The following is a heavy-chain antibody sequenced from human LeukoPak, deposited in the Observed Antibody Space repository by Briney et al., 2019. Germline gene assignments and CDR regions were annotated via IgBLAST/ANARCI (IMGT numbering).Heavy chain of an antibody. CDR1: GFTFSSSS. V-gene: IGHV3-48*02. CDR3: ARYFDS. J-gene: IGHJ4*02. CDR2: ISSSSSTI. Sequence: GGSLRLSCGVSGFTFSSSSMNWVRQAPGKGLDWVSYISSSSSTIYYADSVKGRFTISRDNAKNSLYLKMNRLRDEDTAVYYCARYFDSWGQGTLVTVSS.